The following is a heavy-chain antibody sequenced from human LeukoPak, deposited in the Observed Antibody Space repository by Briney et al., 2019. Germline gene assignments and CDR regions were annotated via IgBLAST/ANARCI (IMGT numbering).Heavy chain of an antibody. D-gene: IGHD3-22*01. J-gene: IGHJ4*02. CDR2: ISASGGST. CDR1: GFTFSSYV. V-gene: IGHV3-23*01. Sequence: PGGSLRLSCAASGFTFSSYVMSWVRQAPEKGLEWVSFISASGGSTYYAGSVKGRFTISRDNSKNTLFLQMSSLRAEDTAVYYCAKDLGDSGGYNPFDFWGQGTLVTVFS. CDR3: AKDLGDSGGYNPFDF.